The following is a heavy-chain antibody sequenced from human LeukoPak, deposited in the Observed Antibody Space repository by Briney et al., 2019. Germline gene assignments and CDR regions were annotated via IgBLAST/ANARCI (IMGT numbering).Heavy chain of an antibody. CDR2: ISYDGSNK. CDR3: AKDLRVGGSGSYYPDY. D-gene: IGHD3-10*01. CDR1: GFTFSSYA. Sequence: GRSLRLSCAASGFTFSSYAMHWVRQAPGKGLEWVAVISYDGSNKYYADSVKGRFTISRDNSKNTLYLQMNSLRAEDTAVYYCAKDLRVGGSGSYYPDYWGQGTLVTVSS. J-gene: IGHJ4*02. V-gene: IGHV3-30-3*01.